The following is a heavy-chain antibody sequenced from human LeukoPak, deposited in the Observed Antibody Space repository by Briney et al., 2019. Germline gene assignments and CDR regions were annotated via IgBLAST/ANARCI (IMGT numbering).Heavy chain of an antibody. CDR3: AKARSAVVEAATNY. CDR2: INDSGGRT. CDR1: GFTFSDYA. V-gene: IGHV3-23*01. J-gene: IGHJ4*02. D-gene: IGHD2-15*01. Sequence: GGSLRLSCAASGFTFSDYAMTWVRQAPGKGLEWVSVINDSGGRTFYADSVKGRFTISRDNSKNTLFLQMNSPTAEDTGVYYCAKARSAVVEAATNYWGQGTRVTVSS.